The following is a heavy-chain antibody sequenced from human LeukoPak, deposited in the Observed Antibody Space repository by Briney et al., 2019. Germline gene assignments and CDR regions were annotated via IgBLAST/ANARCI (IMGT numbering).Heavy chain of an antibody. CDR2: IKSKTDGGTT. D-gene: IGHD3-9*01. V-gene: IGHV3-15*01. J-gene: IGHJ4*02. CDR3: TSTLDVLRYFDWLPYDY. Sequence: PGGSLRLSCAASGFTFSNAWMSWVRQAPGKGLEWVGRIKSKTDGGTTDYAAPVKGRFIISRDDSKNTLYLQMNSLKTEDTAVYYCTSTLDVLRYFDWLPYDYWGQGTLVTVSS. CDR1: GFTFSNAW.